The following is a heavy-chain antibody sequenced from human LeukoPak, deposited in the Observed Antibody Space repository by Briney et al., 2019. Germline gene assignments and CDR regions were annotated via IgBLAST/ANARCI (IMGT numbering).Heavy chain of an antibody. CDR1: GGSISSYY. CDR2: IYYSGST. CDR3: TRSPGVYNWFDS. Sequence: SETLSLTCTVSGGSISSYYWSWIRQPPGKGLEWIGYIYYSGSTNYNPSLKSRVTISVDTSMNQFSLKLGSVTAADTAIYYCTRSPGVYNWFDSWGQGTLVTVSS. J-gene: IGHJ5*01. V-gene: IGHV4-59*01. D-gene: IGHD7-27*01.